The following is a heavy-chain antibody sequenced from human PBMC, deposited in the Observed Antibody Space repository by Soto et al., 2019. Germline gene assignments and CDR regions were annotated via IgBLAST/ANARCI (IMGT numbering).Heavy chain of an antibody. CDR3: TTLSLDARLREFDP. J-gene: IGHJ5*02. D-gene: IGHD2-15*01. CDR2: IYYSGST. Sequence: QVQLQESGPGLVKPSQTLSLTCTVSGGSISSGGYYWSWIRQHPGKGLEWIGYIYYSGSTYYNPSLKSRVTIAVDTSKNQFSLKLSSVTAADTAVYYCTTLSLDARLREFDPWGQGTLVTVSS. CDR1: GGSISSGGYY. V-gene: IGHV4-31*03.